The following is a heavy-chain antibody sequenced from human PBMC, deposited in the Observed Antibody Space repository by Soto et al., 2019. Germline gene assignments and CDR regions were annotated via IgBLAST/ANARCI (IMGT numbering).Heavy chain of an antibody. J-gene: IGHJ4*02. CDR1: GGTFSSYA. V-gene: IGHV1-69*01. CDR3: ARVIVVVPAAMEVFGYFDY. D-gene: IGHD2-2*01. Sequence: QVHLVQSGAEVKKPGSSVKVSCKASGGTFSSYAISWVRQAPGQGLEWMGGIIPIFGTAHYAQKFQGRVTITADESTSTAYMELSSLRSEDTAVYYCARVIVVVPAAMEVFGYFDYWGQGTLVTVSS. CDR2: IIPIFGTA.